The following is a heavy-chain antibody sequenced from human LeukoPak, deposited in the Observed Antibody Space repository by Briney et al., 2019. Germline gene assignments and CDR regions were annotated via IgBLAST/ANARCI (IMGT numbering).Heavy chain of an antibody. D-gene: IGHD3-22*01. CDR2: ISGSGGST. V-gene: IGHV3-23*01. CDR1: GFTFSSYG. J-gene: IGHJ3*02. CDR3: AKDTPLYYYDSSGYYSGGAFDI. Sequence: PGGSLRLSCAASGFTFSSYGMSWVRQAPGKGLEWVSAISGSGGSTYYADSVKGRFTISRDNSKNTLYLQMNSLRAEDTAVYYCAKDTPLYYYDSSGYYSGGAFDIWGQGTMVTVSS.